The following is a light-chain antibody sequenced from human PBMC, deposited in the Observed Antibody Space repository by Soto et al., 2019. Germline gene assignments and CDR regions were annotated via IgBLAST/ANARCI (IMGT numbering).Light chain of an antibody. Sequence: QSALTQPASVSGSPGQSITISCAGTSSDVGGYTYVSWYQQHPGKAPKLMIYDVSNRPSGVSNRFSGSKSGNTASLTISGLQAEDEADYYCSSYTSSSTLVVFGGG. CDR3: SSYTSSSTLVV. J-gene: IGLJ2*01. CDR2: DVS. CDR1: SSDVGGYTY. V-gene: IGLV2-14*01.